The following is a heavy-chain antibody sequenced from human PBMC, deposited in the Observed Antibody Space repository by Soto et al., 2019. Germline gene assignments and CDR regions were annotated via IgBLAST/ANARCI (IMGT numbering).Heavy chain of an antibody. CDR2: TSGSGGTT. CDR3: AKSTRGVPAAYMDV. V-gene: IGHV3-23*01. J-gene: IGHJ6*03. CDR1: GFTFSSYA. Sequence: EVQLLESGGGLVQPGGSLRLSCVASGFTFSSYAMSWVRQASGKGLEWVSTTSGSGGTTYYVDSVKGRFTISRDNSKNMLYLQMNSLRAEDTAVYYCAKSTRGVPAAYMDVWGQGTTVTVPS. D-gene: IGHD2-2*01.